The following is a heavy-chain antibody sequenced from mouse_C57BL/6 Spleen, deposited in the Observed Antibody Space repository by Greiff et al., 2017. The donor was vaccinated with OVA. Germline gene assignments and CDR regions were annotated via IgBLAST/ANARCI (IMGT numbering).Heavy chain of an antibody. CDR3: ARSSFITTVVFDY. CDR1: GYSFTGYY. J-gene: IGHJ2*01. V-gene: IGHV1-42*01. CDR2: INPSTGGT. D-gene: IGHD1-1*01. Sequence: EVQLHQSGPELVKPGASVKISCKASGYSFTGYYMNWVKQSPEKSLEWIGEINPSTGGTTYNQKFKAKATLTVDKSSSTAYMQLKSLTSEDSAVYYCARSSFITTVVFDYWGQGTTLTVSS.